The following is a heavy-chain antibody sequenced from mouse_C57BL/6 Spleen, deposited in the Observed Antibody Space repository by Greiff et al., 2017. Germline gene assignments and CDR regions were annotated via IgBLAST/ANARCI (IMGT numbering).Heavy chain of an antibody. V-gene: IGHV5-6*01. CDR2: ISSGGSYT. Sequence: EVQRVESGGDLVKPGGSLKLSCAASGFTFSSYGMSWVRQTPDKRLEWVATISSGGSYTYYPDSVKGRFTISRDNTKNTLYLPMSSLKSEDTAMYYCARNYDGKGDFDYWGQGTTLTVSS. D-gene: IGHD2-1*01. CDR1: GFTFSSYG. CDR3: ARNYDGKGDFDY. J-gene: IGHJ2*01.